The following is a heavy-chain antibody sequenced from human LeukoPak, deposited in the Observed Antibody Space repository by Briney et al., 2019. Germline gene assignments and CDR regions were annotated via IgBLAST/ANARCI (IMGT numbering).Heavy chain of an antibody. Sequence: GGSLRLSCAASGFTFSTYGMHWVRQPPGKGLEWVAVISYDGSNKYYADSVKGRFTISRDNSKNTLYLQMNSLRAEDTAVYYCARDRSYMVRGVIPFYWGQGTLVTVSS. J-gene: IGHJ4*02. D-gene: IGHD3-10*01. CDR2: ISYDGSNK. CDR3: ARDRSYMVRGVIPFY. V-gene: IGHV3-30*03. CDR1: GFTFSTYG.